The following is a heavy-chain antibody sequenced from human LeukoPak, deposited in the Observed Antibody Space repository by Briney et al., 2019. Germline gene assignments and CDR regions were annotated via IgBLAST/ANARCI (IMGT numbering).Heavy chain of an antibody. J-gene: IGHJ4*02. CDR1: GDSVSRDGAA. CDR2: TYYRSKWHN. CDR3: ARDTLAAADS. Sequence: SQTLSLTCAISGDSVSRDGAAWTWIRQSPSRGLEWLGRTYYRSKWHNEYAASVRGRMAISPDTSKNQFSLHLSSVTPEDTAVYFCARDTLAAADSWGQGALVTVSS. D-gene: IGHD6-25*01. V-gene: IGHV6-1*01.